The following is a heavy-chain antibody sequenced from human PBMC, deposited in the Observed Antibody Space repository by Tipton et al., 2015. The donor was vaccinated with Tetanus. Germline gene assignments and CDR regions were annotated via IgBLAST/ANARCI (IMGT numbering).Heavy chain of an antibody. CDR1: GGSISSDGNY. V-gene: IGHV4-31*03. CDR3: ARANDEFPKKGPFDS. D-gene: IGHD2-21*01. CDR2: IYYSGST. J-gene: IGHJ4*02. Sequence: TLSLTCTVSGGSISSDGNYWTWIRQHPGQGLEWIGYIYYSGSTHNNPSLKSRVTISVDTSKNQFSLRLSSVTAADTAVYYCARANDEFPKKGPFDSWGQGSLVIVSS.